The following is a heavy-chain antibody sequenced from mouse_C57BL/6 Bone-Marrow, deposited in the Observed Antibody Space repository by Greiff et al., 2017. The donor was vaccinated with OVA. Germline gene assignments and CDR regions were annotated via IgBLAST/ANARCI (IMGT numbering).Heavy chain of an antibody. CDR2: ISSGSSTI. J-gene: IGHJ2*01. CDR1: GFTFSDYG. V-gene: IGHV5-17*01. D-gene: IGHD1-1*01. Sequence: EVKLQESGGGLVKPGGSLKLSCAASGFTFSDYGMHWVRQAPEKGLEWVAYISSGSSTIYYADTVKGRFTISRDNAKNTLFLQMTSLRSEDTAMYYCARPGYYGLFDYWGQGTTLTVSS. CDR3: ARPGYYGLFDY.